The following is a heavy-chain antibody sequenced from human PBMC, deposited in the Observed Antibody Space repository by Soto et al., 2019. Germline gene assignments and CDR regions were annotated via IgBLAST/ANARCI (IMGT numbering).Heavy chain of an antibody. CDR2: VYYNENT. J-gene: IGHJ5*01. CDR3: ARRESYYGSPGWFDP. Sequence: SETLSLTCSVSGASINNFAYYWGWIRQPPGKGLEWIGTVYYNENTYYNPSLKSRVAISVDTAKNQFSLNLRSVTAADTAIYFCARRESYYGSPGWFDPWGQGTLVTVS. V-gene: IGHV4-39*01. CDR1: GASINNFAYY. D-gene: IGHD1-26*01.